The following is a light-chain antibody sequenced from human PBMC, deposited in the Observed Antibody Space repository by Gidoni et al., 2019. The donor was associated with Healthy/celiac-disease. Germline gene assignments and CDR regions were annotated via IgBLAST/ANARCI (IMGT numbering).Light chain of an antibody. CDR3: QQQGT. V-gene: IGKV3-11*01. CDR2: DAS. Sequence: ELVLTQSPAPLSLSPGERATLSCRASQSVSSYLAWYQQKPGQAPRLLIYDASNRATGIPARFRGSGSGTDFTLTISSLEPEDFAVYYCQQQGTFGQGTKVEIK. CDR1: QSVSSY. J-gene: IGKJ1*01.